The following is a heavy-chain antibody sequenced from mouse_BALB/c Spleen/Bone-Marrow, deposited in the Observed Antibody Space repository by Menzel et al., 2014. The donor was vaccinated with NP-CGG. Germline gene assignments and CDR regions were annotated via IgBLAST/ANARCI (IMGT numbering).Heavy chain of an antibody. V-gene: IGHV3-8*02. CDR3: ATYDGYCFDY. D-gene: IGHD2-3*01. Sequence: VQLKQSGPSLVKPSLTLSLPCSVTGDSITSGYWNWIRKFPGNKLEYVGYISYSGNTYYNPSLKSRISITRDTSKNQYYLQLNSVTTEDTATYYCATYDGYCFDYWGQGTTLTVSS. CDR1: GDSITSGY. J-gene: IGHJ2*01. CDR2: ISYSGNT.